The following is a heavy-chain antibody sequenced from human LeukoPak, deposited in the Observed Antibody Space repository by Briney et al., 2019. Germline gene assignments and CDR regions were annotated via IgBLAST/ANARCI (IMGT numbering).Heavy chain of an antibody. Sequence: SVNVSCKASGGTFSSYALSWVRQAPGQGIEWMGRIIPTFGTANYEQKFQGRVTITTDESTSTAYMELSSLRSEDTAVYCCAQYDYDSSGYYSGHDYWGQGTLVTVSS. CDR1: GGTFSSYA. CDR3: AQYDYDSSGYYSGHDY. CDR2: IIPTFGTA. D-gene: IGHD3-22*01. V-gene: IGHV1-69*05. J-gene: IGHJ4*02.